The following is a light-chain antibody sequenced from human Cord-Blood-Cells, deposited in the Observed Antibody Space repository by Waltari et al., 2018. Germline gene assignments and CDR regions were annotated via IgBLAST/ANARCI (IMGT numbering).Light chain of an antibody. CDR2: GAA. CDR1: QSVSSN. V-gene: IGKV3-15*01. J-gene: IGKJ5*01. CDR3: QQYNNWPPFIT. Sequence: EIVMTPSPATLSVSPGDRATLSCRASQSVSSNLAWYQQKPGQAPRLLIYGAATRATGIPARFSGSVSGTEFTLTISSLQSEDFAVYYCQQYNNWPPFITFGQGTRLEIK.